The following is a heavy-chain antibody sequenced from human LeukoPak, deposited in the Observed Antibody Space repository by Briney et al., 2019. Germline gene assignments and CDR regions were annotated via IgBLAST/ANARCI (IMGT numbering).Heavy chain of an antibody. V-gene: IGHV3-30*02. CDR1: GFTFSDYY. D-gene: IGHD5-12*01. J-gene: IGHJ4*02. Sequence: GGSLRLSCAVSGFTFSDYYMHWVRQAPGKGLEWVAFIRYDGSNKYYADSVKGRFTISRDNSKNTLYLQMNSLRAEDTAVYYCAKEGYSGYGDYWGQGTLVTVSS. CDR2: IRYDGSNK. CDR3: AKEGYSGYGDY.